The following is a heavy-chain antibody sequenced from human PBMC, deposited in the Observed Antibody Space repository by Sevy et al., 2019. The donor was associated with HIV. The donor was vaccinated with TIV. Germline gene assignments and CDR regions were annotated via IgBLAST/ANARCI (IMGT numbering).Heavy chain of an antibody. Sequence: GGSLRLSCAASGLNLRNYGMHWIRQAPGKGLEWVAFLRVDGNDETYADSVNGRFTISRDNSKNTLYLHMNSLGPEDTALYYCAKDGNVVVGGDFFYYGMDVWGQGATVTVSS. CDR2: LRVDGNDE. CDR1: GLNLRNYG. J-gene: IGHJ6*02. D-gene: IGHD2-15*01. V-gene: IGHV3-30*02. CDR3: AKDGNVVVGGDFFYYGMDV.